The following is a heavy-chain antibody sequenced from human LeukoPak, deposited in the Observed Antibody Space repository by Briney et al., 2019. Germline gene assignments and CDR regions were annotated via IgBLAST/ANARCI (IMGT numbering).Heavy chain of an antibody. CDR2: IYYSGST. V-gene: IGHV4-59*12. J-gene: IGHJ2*01. CDR1: GGSISSYY. CDR3: ARGGGDYWYFDL. D-gene: IGHD4-17*01. Sequence: SETLSLTCTVSGGSISSYYWSWIRQPPGKGLEWIGYIYYSGSTNYNPSLKSRVTMSVDTSKNQFSLKLSSVTAADTAVYYCARGGGDYWYFDLWGRGTLVTVSS.